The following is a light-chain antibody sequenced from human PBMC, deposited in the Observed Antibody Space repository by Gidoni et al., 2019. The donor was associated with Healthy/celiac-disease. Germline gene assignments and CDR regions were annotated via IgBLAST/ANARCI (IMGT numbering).Light chain of an antibody. CDR2: KAS. CDR1: QSISSW. Sequence: IQLTQSPSTLSASVGDRVTLTCRASQSISSWLAWYQQKPGKAPKLLTYKASSLESGVPSRFSGSGSGTEVTLTISSLQPDDFATYYCQQYKSYSPWTFGQGTKVEIK. V-gene: IGKV1-5*03. CDR3: QQYKSYSPWT. J-gene: IGKJ1*01.